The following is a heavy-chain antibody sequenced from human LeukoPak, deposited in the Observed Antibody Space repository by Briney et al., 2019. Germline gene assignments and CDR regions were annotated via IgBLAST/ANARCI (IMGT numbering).Heavy chain of an antibody. CDR2: IIPIFGTA. V-gene: IGHV1-69*06. J-gene: IGHJ4*02. Sequence: ASVKVCCKASGGTFSSYAISWVRQAPGQGLEWMGGIIPIFGTANYAQKFQGRVTITADKSTSTAYMELSSLRSEDTAVYYCAASIAAAGTGYFDYWGQGTLVTVSS. CDR3: AASIAAAGTGYFDY. CDR1: GGTFSSYA. D-gene: IGHD6-13*01.